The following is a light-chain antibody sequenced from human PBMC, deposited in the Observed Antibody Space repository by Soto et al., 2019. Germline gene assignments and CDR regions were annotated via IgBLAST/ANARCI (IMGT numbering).Light chain of an antibody. V-gene: IGKV1-27*01. J-gene: IGKJ3*01. CDR2: GAV. Sequence: DIQMTQSPSSLSASLGDSVTITCRASQGIANYLAWYQHKPGKVPNLLIYGAVTLQSGVPSRFSGSGSGTDFSLTISSLQAEDVATYYCQNYHSAPFTFGPGTKVHIK. CDR1: QGIANY. CDR3: QNYHSAPFT.